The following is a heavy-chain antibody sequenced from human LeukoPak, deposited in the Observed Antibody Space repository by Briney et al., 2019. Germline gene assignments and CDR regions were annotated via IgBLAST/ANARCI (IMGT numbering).Heavy chain of an antibody. CDR3: ARWASRNWNYERYYYYMDV. D-gene: IGHD1-7*01. CDR1: GYTFTGYY. J-gene: IGHJ6*03. V-gene: IGHV1-2*02. Sequence: ASVKVSCKASGYTFTGYYMHWVRQPPGQGLEWMGSINPNSGGTNYAQTFQGRVTMTRDTSISTAYMELSSLRSEDTAVYYCARWASRNWNYERYYYYMDVWGKGTTVTVSS. CDR2: INPNSGGT.